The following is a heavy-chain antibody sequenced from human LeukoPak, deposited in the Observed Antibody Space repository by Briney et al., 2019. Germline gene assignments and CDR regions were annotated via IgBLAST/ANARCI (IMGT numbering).Heavy chain of an antibody. V-gene: IGHV1-69*13. D-gene: IGHD6-13*01. Sequence: GASVKVPCKASGGTFSSYAISWVRQAPGQGLEWMGGIIPIFGTANYAQKFQGRVTITADESTSTAYMELGSLRSEDTAVYYCARDWAGLIAAAGWFDPWGQGTLVTVSS. CDR2: IIPIFGTA. CDR3: ARDWAGLIAAAGWFDP. CDR1: GGTFSSYA. J-gene: IGHJ5*02.